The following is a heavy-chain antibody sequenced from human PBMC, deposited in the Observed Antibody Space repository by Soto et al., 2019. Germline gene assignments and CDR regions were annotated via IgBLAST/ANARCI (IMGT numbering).Heavy chain of an antibody. D-gene: IGHD2-2*01. CDR1: GFTFSSYA. CDR3: ARGQYRYYMDV. CDR2: ISSNGGST. J-gene: IGHJ6*03. Sequence: GGSLRLSCAAPGFTFSSYAMHWVRQAPGKGLEYVSAISSNGGSTYYANSVKGRFTISRDNSKNTLYLQMGSLRAEDMAVYYCARGQYRYYMDVWGKGTTVTVSS. V-gene: IGHV3-64*01.